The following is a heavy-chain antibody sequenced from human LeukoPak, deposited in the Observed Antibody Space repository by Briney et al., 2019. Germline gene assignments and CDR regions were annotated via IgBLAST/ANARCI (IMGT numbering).Heavy chain of an antibody. J-gene: IGHJ4*02. Sequence: GSLRLSSAASGFTFSSYWMYWVRQAPGKGREWVSGISDGGGTTNYADAVKGRFTISRDKSKNTLFLQMNSLRAEDTAVYYCAKSYGDYLGYFDSWGQGTLVTVSS. CDR3: AKSYGDYLGYFDS. CDR1: GFTFSSYW. CDR2: ISDGGGTT. D-gene: IGHD4-17*01. V-gene: IGHV3-23*01.